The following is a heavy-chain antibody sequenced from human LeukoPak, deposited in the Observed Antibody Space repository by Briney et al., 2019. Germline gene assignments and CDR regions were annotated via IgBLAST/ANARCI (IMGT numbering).Heavy chain of an antibody. J-gene: IGHJ4*02. CDR3: AREHSSSWDQFDY. D-gene: IGHD6-13*01. CDR1: GFTFSSYA. Sequence: GRSLRLSCAASGFTFSSYAMHWVRQALGKGLEWVAVISYDGSNKYYADSVKGRFTISRDNSKNTLYLQMNSLRAEDTAVYYCAREHSSSWDQFDYWGQGTLVTVSS. CDR2: ISYDGSNK. V-gene: IGHV3-30-3*01.